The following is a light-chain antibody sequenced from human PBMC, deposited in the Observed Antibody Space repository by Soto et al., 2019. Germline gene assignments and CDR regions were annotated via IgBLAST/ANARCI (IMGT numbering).Light chain of an antibody. J-gene: IGLJ1*01. CDR1: SSNIGSNT. V-gene: IGLV1-44*01. CDR3: AAWDDSLSGYV. CDR2: TNN. Sequence: QSVLTQPPSASGAPGQRVTISCSGSSSNIGSNTVNWYQQLPGTAPKVLIYTNNQRPSGVPDRFSGSKSGTSASLAISALQSEDEADYYCAAWDDSLSGYVFGTGTKLTVL.